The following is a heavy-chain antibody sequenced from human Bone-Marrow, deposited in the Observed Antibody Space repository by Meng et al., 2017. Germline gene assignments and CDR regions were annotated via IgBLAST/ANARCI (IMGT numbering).Heavy chain of an antibody. J-gene: IGHJ4*02. Sequence: QVQLQQWGAGLLKPSETLSLTCAVYGGSFSGYYWSWIRQPPGKGLEWIGEINHSGSTNYNPSHKSRVTISVDTSKNQFSLKLSSVTAADTAVYYCARGGYCSGGSCNWGQGTLVTVSS. CDR3: ARGGYCSGGSCN. V-gene: IGHV4-34*01. CDR1: GGSFSGYY. D-gene: IGHD2-15*01. CDR2: INHSGST.